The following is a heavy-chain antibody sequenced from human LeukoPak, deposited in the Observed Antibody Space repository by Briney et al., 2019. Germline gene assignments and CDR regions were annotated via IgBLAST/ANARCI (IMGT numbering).Heavy chain of an antibody. D-gene: IGHD4-23*01. Sequence: PGGSLRLSCAASGFTFSSYAMNWVRQAPGKGLEWVSGIGYTGDSTFYADSVKGRFTVSRDSSKNTLFLHMNSLRAEDTALYYCEGSPTVDAAFDIWGQGTMVTVSS. CDR1: GFTFSSYA. V-gene: IGHV3-23*01. CDR3: EGSPTVDAAFDI. CDR2: IGYTGDST. J-gene: IGHJ3*02.